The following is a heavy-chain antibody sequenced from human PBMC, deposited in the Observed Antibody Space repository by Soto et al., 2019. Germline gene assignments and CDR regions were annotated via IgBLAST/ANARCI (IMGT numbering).Heavy chain of an antibody. CDR2: INPNSGGT. V-gene: IGHV1-2*04. CDR1: GYTFTGYY. Sequence: ASVKVSCKASGYTFTGYYMHWVRQAPGQGLEWMGWINPNSGGTNYAQKFQGWVTMTRDTSISTAYMELSRLRSDDTAVYYCARNQARILRFGSHDAFDIWGQGTMVTVSS. D-gene: IGHD3-3*01. CDR3: ARNQARILRFGSHDAFDI. J-gene: IGHJ3*02.